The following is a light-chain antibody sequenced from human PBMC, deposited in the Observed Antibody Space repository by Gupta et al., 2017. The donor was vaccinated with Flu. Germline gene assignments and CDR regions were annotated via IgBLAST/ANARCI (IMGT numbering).Light chain of an antibody. Sequence: VTPGVPPSISCTPSQRRRHQNSNKYLDWYQQQPGQAPRLLIYTGSWRAYGVPARFSGSGSGTDFTLKISRGEAEDVGIYYCIQCIDTPGPFGQGTKVEIK. CDR2: TGS. CDR3: IQCIDTPGP. J-gene: IGKJ1*01. CDR1: QRRRHQNSNKY. V-gene: IGKV2-28*01.